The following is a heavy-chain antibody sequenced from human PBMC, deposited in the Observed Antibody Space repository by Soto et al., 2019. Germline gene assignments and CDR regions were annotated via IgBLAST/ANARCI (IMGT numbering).Heavy chain of an antibody. V-gene: IGHV2-5*01. J-gene: IGHJ4*02. Sequence: QITLKESGPTLVKPTQTLTLTCTFSGFSLSTSGVGVGWIRQPPGKALEWLALIYWNDDKRYSPSLKSRLTITKDTSKNQVVLTMTNMNPVDTATYYCAHVTRVVLWFGELLSNPDFDYWSQGTLVTVSS. D-gene: IGHD3-10*01. CDR1: GFSLSTSGVG. CDR3: AHVTRVVLWFGELLSNPDFDY. CDR2: IYWNDDK.